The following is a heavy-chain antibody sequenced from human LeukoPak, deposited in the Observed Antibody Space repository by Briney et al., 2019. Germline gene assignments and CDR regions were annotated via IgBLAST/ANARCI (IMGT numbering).Heavy chain of an antibody. V-gene: IGHV3-74*01. CDR1: GFTFSSYW. CDR2: IDSDGSTT. D-gene: IGHD2-21*02. J-gene: IGHJ4*02. Sequence: GGSLRLSCAASGFTFSSYWMHWVRQAPEKGLVWVSRIDSDGSTTNYADSVKGRFTISRDNAKNTLYLQMNSLRAEEMAVYYCAREAYCGGDCYYFDYWGQGTLVTVSS. CDR3: AREAYCGGDCYYFDY.